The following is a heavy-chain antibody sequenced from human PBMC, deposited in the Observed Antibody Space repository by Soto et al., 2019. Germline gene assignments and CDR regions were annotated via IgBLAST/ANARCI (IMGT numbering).Heavy chain of an antibody. CDR1: GFTFSSYE. D-gene: IGHD3-22*01. J-gene: IGHJ4*02. Sequence: EVQLVESGGGLAQPGGSLRLSCAASGFTFSSYEMNWVRKAPGKGLEWVSYISSSGRTTYYADSVKGRFTISRDNAKNSLYLQMSSLRAEDTAVYYCARAYDSSGVFYTFLYWGLGTLVTVSS. V-gene: IGHV3-48*03. CDR2: ISSSGRTT. CDR3: ARAYDSSGVFYTFLY.